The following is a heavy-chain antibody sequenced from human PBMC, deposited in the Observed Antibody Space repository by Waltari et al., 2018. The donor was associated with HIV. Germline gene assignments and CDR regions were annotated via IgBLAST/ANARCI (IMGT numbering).Heavy chain of an antibody. J-gene: IGHJ3*02. D-gene: IGHD1-26*01. CDR3: ARHEGGDRREYDAFDI. CDR2: IYYRGGT. V-gene: IGHV4-39*01. CDR1: GGSISSSSYY. Sequence: QLQLQESGPGLVKPSETLSLTCTVSGGSISSSSYYWGWIRQPPGRGLEWIGSIYYRGGTYYTPSLKSRVTISVDTSKNQCSRKLSSVTAADTAVYYCARHEGGDRREYDAFDIWGQGTMVTVSS.